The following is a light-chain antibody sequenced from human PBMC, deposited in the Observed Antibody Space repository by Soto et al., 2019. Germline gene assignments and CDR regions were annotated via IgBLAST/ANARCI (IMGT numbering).Light chain of an antibody. Sequence: SYELTQPPSVSVAPGQTAKITCGGSDIGGRSVHWYQQKPGQAPVLVAYDDFDRPLGIPDRISGSKSGNTATLTITRVEVGDEADYYCQVWTSSGSLSFGGGTKVTVL. CDR2: DDF. J-gene: IGLJ2*01. V-gene: IGLV3-21*02. CDR1: DIGGRS. CDR3: QVWTSSGSLS.